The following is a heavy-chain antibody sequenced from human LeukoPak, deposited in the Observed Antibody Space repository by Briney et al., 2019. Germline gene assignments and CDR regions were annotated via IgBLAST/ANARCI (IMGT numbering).Heavy chain of an antibody. Sequence: SQTLSLTCTVSGGSISSGSYYWSWIRQPAGKGLEWIGRIYTSGSTNYNPSLKSRVTISVVTSKNQFSLKLSSVTAADTAVYYCARARYSSAPFDYWGQGTLITVSS. CDR1: GGSISSGSYY. V-gene: IGHV4-61*02. CDR2: IYTSGST. CDR3: ARARYSSAPFDY. J-gene: IGHJ4*02. D-gene: IGHD6-25*01.